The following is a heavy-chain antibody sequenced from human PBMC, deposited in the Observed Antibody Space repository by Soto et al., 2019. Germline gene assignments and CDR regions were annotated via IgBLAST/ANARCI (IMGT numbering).Heavy chain of an antibody. CDR1: GFTFGRHA. CDR3: AKYYDGYIWYFDF. Sequence: GGSLRLSCAASGFTFGRHAMGWVRQAPGKGLQWVAALPSTSDTTYYTDSVKGRFTISRDSSKNTLFLQMDSLRVDDTAIYYCAKYYDGYIWYFDFWGRGTLVTVSS. V-gene: IGHV3-23*01. CDR2: LPSTSDTT. D-gene: IGHD3-22*01. J-gene: IGHJ2*01.